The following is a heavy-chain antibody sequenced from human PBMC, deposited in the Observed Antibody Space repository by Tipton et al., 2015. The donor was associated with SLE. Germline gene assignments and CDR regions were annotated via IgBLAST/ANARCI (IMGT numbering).Heavy chain of an antibody. D-gene: IGHD1-26*01. CDR3: TRVMTGSRSDF. CDR2: ISFSGTT. J-gene: IGHJ4*02. Sequence: QVQLVQSGAEVKPSGTLSLTCTVSGGSISSYFWSWIRQPPGLGLEWIGHISFSGTTYFNPSLKSRVTLSRDTSKNQFSLNLNSVTAADTAFYYCTRVMTGSRSDFWGRGTLVTVSP. V-gene: IGHV4-59*12. CDR1: GGSISSYF.